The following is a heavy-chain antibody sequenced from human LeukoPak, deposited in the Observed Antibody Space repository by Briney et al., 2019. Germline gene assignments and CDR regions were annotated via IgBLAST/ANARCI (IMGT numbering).Heavy chain of an antibody. CDR3: ARLVVRSKQSITMVRGVISHFDY. CDR2: INHSGST. Sequence: SETLSLTCAVYGGSFSGYYWSWIRQPPGKGLEWIGEINHSGSTNYNPSLKSRVTISVDTSKNQSSLKLSSVTAADTAVYYCARLVVRSKQSITMVRGVISHFDYWGQGTLVTVSS. V-gene: IGHV4-34*01. J-gene: IGHJ4*02. CDR1: GGSFSGYY. D-gene: IGHD3-10*01.